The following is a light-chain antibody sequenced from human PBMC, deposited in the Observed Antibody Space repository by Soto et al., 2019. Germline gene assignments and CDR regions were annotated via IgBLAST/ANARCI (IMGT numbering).Light chain of an antibody. CDR1: ISDVGAYNY. CDR3: FSHRGGDSHV. Sequence: QSVLTQPASVSGSPGQSITISCTGTISDVGAYNYVSWYQQYPGKAPKLMIYGVTNRPSGVSNRFSGSKTGNTASLIISGLQAEDEADYYCFSHRGGDSHVFGTGTKVTVL. J-gene: IGLJ1*01. V-gene: IGLV2-14*01. CDR2: GVT.